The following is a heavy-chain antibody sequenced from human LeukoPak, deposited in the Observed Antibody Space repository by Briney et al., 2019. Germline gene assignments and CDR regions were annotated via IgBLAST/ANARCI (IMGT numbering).Heavy chain of an antibody. V-gene: IGHV4-39*07. D-gene: IGHD2-15*01. J-gene: IGHJ4*02. CDR2: IYYSGST. Sequence: SETLSLTCTVSGGSISSSSYYWGWIRQPPGKGLEWIGSIYYSGSTYYNPALKSRVTISVDTSKNQFSLKLSSVTAADTAVYYCARGVVAAPQTFDYWGXGTLVTVSS. CDR1: GGSISSSSYY. CDR3: ARGVVAAPQTFDY.